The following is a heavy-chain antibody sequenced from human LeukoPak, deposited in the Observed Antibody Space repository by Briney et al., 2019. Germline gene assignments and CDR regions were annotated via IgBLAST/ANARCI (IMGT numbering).Heavy chain of an antibody. D-gene: IGHD3-10*01. CDR2: INPNSGGT. J-gene: IGHJ6*02. V-gene: IGHV1-2*02. CDR1: GYTFTGYY. CDR3: ARSMVRGPKGMDV. Sequence: ASVKVSCKASGYTFTGYYMHWVRQAPGQGLEWMGWINPNSGGTNYAQKFQGRVTMTRNTSISTAYMELSSLRSEDTAVYYCARSMVRGPKGMDVWGQGTTVTVSS.